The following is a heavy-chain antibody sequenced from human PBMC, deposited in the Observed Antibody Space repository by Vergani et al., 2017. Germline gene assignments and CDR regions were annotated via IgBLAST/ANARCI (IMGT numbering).Heavy chain of an antibody. CDR2: ISGSGVSA. V-gene: IGHV3-23*01. CDR3: AKQYCVSGNYLFDD. Sequence: EVQLLESGGGLVQPGGSLRLTCAASEFTFSNYAMNWVRQAPGKGLEWVSGISGSGVSAYYTDSVKGRFTISRDNSKNMLFLQMNNLRTEDTAIYYCAKQYCVSGNYLFDDWGQGTRVTVSS. D-gene: IGHD2-21*01. CDR1: EFTFSNYA. J-gene: IGHJ4*02.